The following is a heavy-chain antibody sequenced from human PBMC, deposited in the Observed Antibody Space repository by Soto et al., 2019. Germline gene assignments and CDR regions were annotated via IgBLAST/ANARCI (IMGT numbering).Heavy chain of an antibody. CDR1: GFTFSSYG. CDR2: IWYDGSKK. D-gene: IGHD3-3*01. V-gene: IGHV3-33*01. J-gene: IGHJ5*02. CDR3: ARGDLNYDFWSGYYSSYPHFDP. Sequence: GGSLRLSCAASGFTFSSYGMYWVRQAPGKGLEWVAVIWYDGSKKYYEDSVKGRFTISRDNSKNTLYLQMNSLRAEDTAVYYCARGDLNYDFWSGYYSSYPHFDPWGQGTMGTVSS.